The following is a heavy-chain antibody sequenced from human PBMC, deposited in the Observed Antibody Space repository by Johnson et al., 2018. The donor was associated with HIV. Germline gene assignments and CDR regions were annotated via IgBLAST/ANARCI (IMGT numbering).Heavy chain of an antibody. CDR1: GFTFSTYG. D-gene: IGHD3-10*01. Sequence: QVQLVESGGGVVQSGRSLRLSCAASGFTFSTYGMHWVRQAPGKGLEWVAVISYDGRDAYYADSVKGRFTSSRDNSKNTLYLQMNSLRPEDSAVYYCATLWFGEVSVYDAFDIWGQGTMVTVSS. J-gene: IGHJ3*02. CDR2: ISYDGRDA. CDR3: ATLWFGEVSVYDAFDI. V-gene: IGHV3-30*19.